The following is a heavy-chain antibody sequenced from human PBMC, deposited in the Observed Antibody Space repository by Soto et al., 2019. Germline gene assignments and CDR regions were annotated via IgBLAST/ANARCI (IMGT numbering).Heavy chain of an antibody. J-gene: IGHJ6*02. Sequence: GGSLRLSCAASGFTFSSYGMHWVRQAPGKGLEWVAVISYDGSNKYYADSVKGRFTISRDNSKNTLYLQMNSLRAEDTAVYYCAKGGMQRFLEWLRNYYGMDVWGQGATVTVSS. CDR2: ISYDGSNK. CDR1: GFTFSSYG. D-gene: IGHD3-3*01. CDR3: AKGGMQRFLEWLRNYYGMDV. V-gene: IGHV3-30*18.